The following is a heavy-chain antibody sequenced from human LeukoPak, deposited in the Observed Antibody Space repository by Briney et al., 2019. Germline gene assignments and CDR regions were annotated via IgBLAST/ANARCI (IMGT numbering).Heavy chain of an antibody. Sequence: QSGGSLRLSCAASGFTFSDYSMNWVRQAPGKGLEWVSYISFSVNTKYYGDSVKGRFTISRDNAKNSLYLHMDSLRAGDTAVYYCARGAYSSGWAYFDHWGQGTLVTVSS. CDR2: ISFSVNTK. CDR3: ARGAYSSGWAYFDH. CDR1: GFTFSDYS. V-gene: IGHV3-48*04. J-gene: IGHJ4*02. D-gene: IGHD6-19*01.